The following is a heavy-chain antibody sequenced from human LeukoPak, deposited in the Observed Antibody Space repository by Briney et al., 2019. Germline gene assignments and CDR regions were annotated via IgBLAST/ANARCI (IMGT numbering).Heavy chain of an antibody. CDR2: ITASGTAM. V-gene: IGHV3-48*04. CDR1: GFTSSSYS. Sequence: GGSLRLSCAASGFTSSSYSMNWVRQAPGKGLEWVSHITASGTAMFYADSVKGRFTISRDNAKNSLYLQMNSLRVEDTAFYYCAKDNRRHYTSGPNPDSLHWGQGALVTVSS. J-gene: IGHJ4*02. CDR3: AKDNRRHYTSGPNPDSLH. D-gene: IGHD6-19*01.